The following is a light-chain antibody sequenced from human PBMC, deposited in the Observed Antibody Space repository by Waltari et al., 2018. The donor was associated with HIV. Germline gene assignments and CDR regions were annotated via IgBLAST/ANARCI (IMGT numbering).Light chain of an antibody. CDR2: YKSDSDK. CDR1: RGFHVGPYR. CDR3: MIWHSSAWV. J-gene: IGLJ3*02. Sequence: QAVLTQPASLSASPGASASLTCTLRRGFHVGPYRIYWYQQKPGSPPQYLLRYKSDSDKQQGSGVPSRFSGSKDASANAGILLISGLQSEDEADYYCMIWHSSAWVFGGGTKLTVL. V-gene: IGLV5-45*01.